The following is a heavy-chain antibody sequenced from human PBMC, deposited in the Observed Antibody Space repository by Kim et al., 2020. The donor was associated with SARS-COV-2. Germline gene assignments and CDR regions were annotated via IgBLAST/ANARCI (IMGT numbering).Heavy chain of an antibody. V-gene: IGHV3-33*01. CDR1: GFTFSSYG. J-gene: IGHJ4*02. Sequence: GGSLRLSCAASGFTFSSYGMHWVRQAPGKGLEWVAVIWYDGSNKYYADSVKGRFTISRDNSKNTLYLQMNSLRAEDTAVYYCARVVAATRYLDYWGQGTLVTVSS. CDR2: IWYDGSNK. CDR3: ARVVAATRYLDY. D-gene: IGHD2-15*01.